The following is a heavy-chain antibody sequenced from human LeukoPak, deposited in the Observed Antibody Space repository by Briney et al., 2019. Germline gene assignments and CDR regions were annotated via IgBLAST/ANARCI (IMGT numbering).Heavy chain of an antibody. CDR2: IWYDGSNK. Sequence: GGSLRLSWAASGLTFSSYGMHWVRQAPGKGLEWVAVIWYDGSNKYYADSVKGRFTISRDNSKNTLYLQMNSLRAEDTAVYYCARGSTSLDYYYYGMDVWGQGTTVTVSS. D-gene: IGHD2-2*01. V-gene: IGHV3-33*01. CDR1: GLTFSSYG. CDR3: ARGSTSLDYYYYGMDV. J-gene: IGHJ6*02.